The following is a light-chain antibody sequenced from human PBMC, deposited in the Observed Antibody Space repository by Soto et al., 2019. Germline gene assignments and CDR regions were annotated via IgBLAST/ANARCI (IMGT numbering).Light chain of an antibody. CDR1: QSVSNY. CDR3: QQYDTWPGT. V-gene: IGKV3-15*01. J-gene: IGKJ1*01. CDR2: GAS. Sequence: EQVMTQSPATLSMSLGERATLSCRTSQSVSNYLAWYQKKPGQAPRLLIHGASTRATDIPARFSGSGSGTEFTLTISSLQSEDFAIYYCQQYDTWPGTFGQGTKVE.